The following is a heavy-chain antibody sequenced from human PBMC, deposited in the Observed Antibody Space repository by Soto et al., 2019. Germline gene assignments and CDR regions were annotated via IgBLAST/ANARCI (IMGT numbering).Heavy chain of an antibody. CDR2: IFYTGST. V-gene: IGHV4-31*03. CDR1: GGSIRSGDYY. J-gene: IGHJ6*02. D-gene: IGHD2-15*01. CDR3: ARARIVVDRYYYNGMDV. Sequence: QVQLQESGPGRVKPSQSLSLTCTVSGGSIRSGDYYWSWIRQHPGKGLEWIGYIFYTGSTYYNPSLKSRITISVDTSKNQFSLKLSSVTAADTALYYCARARIVVDRYYYNGMDVWGQGTTVTVSS.